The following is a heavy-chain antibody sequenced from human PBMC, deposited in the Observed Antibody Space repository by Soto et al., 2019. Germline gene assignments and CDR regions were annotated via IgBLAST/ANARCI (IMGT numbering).Heavy chain of an antibody. V-gene: IGHV1-18*01. Sequence: GASVKVSCKASGYTFTSYGISWVRQAPGQGLEWMGWISAYNGNTNYAQKLQGRVTMTTDTSTSTAYMELRSLRSDDTAVYYCARDRAGTTENEYNWFDPWGQGTLVTVS. D-gene: IGHD1-7*01. J-gene: IGHJ5*02. CDR3: ARDRAGTTENEYNWFDP. CDR1: GYTFTSYG. CDR2: ISAYNGNT.